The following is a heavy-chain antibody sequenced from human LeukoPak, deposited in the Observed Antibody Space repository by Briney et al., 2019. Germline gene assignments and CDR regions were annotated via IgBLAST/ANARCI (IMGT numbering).Heavy chain of an antibody. D-gene: IGHD2-2*01. J-gene: IGHJ4*02. CDR2: ISSSSSTI. CDR1: GFTFSSYS. V-gene: IGHV3-48*01. CDR3: AKVFGLPADNYFDY. Sequence: GGSLRLSCAASGFTFSSYSMNWVRQAPGKGLEWVSYISSSSSTIYYADSVKGRFTISRDNAKNSLYLQMNSLRAEDTAVYYCAKVFGLPADNYFDYWGQGTLVTVSS.